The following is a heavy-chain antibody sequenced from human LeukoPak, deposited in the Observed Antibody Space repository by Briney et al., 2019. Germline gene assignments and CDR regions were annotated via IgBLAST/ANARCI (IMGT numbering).Heavy chain of an antibody. CDR3: ARDICSSTSCSYIDY. CDR2: INSDGSST. J-gene: IGHJ4*02. V-gene: IGHV3-74*01. D-gene: IGHD2-2*01. CDR1: GFTFSTYW. Sequence: GGSLRLSCAASGFTFSTYWMHWVRQAPGKGLVWVSRINSDGSSTSYADSVKGRFTISRDNAKNTLYLQMNSLRAEDTAVYYCARDICSSTSCSYIDYWGQGTLVTVSS.